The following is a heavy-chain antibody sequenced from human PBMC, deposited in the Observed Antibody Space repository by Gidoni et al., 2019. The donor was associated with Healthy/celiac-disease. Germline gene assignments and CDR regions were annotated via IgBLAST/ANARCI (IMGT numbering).Heavy chain of an antibody. D-gene: IGHD3-10*01. CDR1: GYTLTSYD. Sequence: QVQLVQSGAEVKKPGASVKVSCKASGYTLTSYDINWVRQATGQGREWMGWMNPNSGNTGYAQKFQGRVTMTRNTSISTAYMELSSLRSEDTAVYYCARARGHYYGSGSYQLAYWGQGTLVTVSS. CDR2: MNPNSGNT. J-gene: IGHJ4*02. V-gene: IGHV1-8*01. CDR3: ARARGHYYGSGSYQLAY.